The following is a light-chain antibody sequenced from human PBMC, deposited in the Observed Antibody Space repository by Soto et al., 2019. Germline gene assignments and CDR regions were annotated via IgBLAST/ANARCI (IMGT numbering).Light chain of an antibody. J-gene: IGKJ3*01. CDR3: LQYYDLPRT. Sequence: EIVLTQSPGTLSLSPGERATLSCRASQTVPRNFLAWYQQKPGQTPRVLIYGASLRATGIPDRFSGSGSGTDCTLTISGLEPEDFAVYYCLQYYDLPRTFGPGTKVDLK. CDR2: GAS. V-gene: IGKV3-20*01. CDR1: QTVPRNF.